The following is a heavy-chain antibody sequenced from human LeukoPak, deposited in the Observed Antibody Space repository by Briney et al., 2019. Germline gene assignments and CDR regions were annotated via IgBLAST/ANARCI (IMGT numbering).Heavy chain of an antibody. V-gene: IGHV3-49*04. CDR3: SRNGLVDFDY. CDR1: GFAFDDFA. Sequence: GGALRLSCTTSGFAFDDFAMSWVRQPAGKGLEGVGFIRRRAYGGAAEYAASVKGRFIISRDDSKGIAYLQMNSLKTEDTAVYYCSRNGLVDFDYWGQGSRVIVSP. CDR2: IRRRAYGGAA. J-gene: IGHJ4*02.